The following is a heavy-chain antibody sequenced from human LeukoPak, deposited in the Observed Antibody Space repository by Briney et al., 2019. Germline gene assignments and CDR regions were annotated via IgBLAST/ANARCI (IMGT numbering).Heavy chain of an antibody. D-gene: IGHD3-10*01. V-gene: IGHV3-7*04. Sequence: QTGGSLRLSCAASGFTFSSYWMSWVRQAPGKGLEWVANIKQDGSEKYYVDSVKGRFTISRDNAKNSLYLQMNSLRAEDTAVYYCARVLRGVITLHFDYWGQGTLVTVSS. CDR2: IKQDGSEK. J-gene: IGHJ4*02. CDR3: ARVLRGVITLHFDY. CDR1: GFTFSSYW.